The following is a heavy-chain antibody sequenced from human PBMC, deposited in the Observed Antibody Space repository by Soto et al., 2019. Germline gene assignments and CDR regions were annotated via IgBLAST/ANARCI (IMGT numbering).Heavy chain of an antibody. CDR3: ARVGGSGLPYYGMDV. CDR1: GYTFTRYA. D-gene: IGHD6-19*01. CDR2: INAGNGNT. J-gene: IGHJ6*02. V-gene: IGHV1-3*01. Sequence: GASVKVSCKASGYTFTRYAMHWVRQAPGQRLEWMGWINAGNGNTKYSQKFQGRVTITRDTSASTAYMELSSLRSEDTAVYYCARVGGSGLPYYGMDVWGQGTTVTVSS.